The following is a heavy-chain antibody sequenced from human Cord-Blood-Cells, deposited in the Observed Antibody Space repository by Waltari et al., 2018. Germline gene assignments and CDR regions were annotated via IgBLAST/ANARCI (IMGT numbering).Heavy chain of an antibody. J-gene: IGHJ3*02. CDR2: ISYDGRNK. CDR1: GFTFSSYA. D-gene: IGHD3-3*01. V-gene: IGHV3-30*04. Sequence: QVQLVESGGGVVQPGRSLRLSCAASGFTFSSYAMHWVRQAPGKGLEWVAVISYDGRNKDYADSVKGRFTISRDNSKNTLYLQMNSLRAEDTAVYYCARENYDFWSGYYDAFDIWGQGTMVTVSS. CDR3: ARENYDFWSGYYDAFDI.